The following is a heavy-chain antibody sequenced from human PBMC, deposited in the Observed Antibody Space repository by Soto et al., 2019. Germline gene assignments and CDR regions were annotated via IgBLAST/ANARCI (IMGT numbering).Heavy chain of an antibody. CDR2: IYYSGGT. J-gene: IGHJ4*02. CDR1: GGSISSGGYY. D-gene: IGHD3-16*01. Sequence: QVQLQESGPGLVKPSQTLSLTCTVSGGSISSGGYYWSWIRQHPGKGLEWIGDIYYSGGTYYNPSLKSRVTISVDTSKNQFSLKLSSVTAADTAVYYCARDWGRDGCFDYWGQGTLVTVSS. CDR3: ARDWGRDGCFDY. V-gene: IGHV4-31*03.